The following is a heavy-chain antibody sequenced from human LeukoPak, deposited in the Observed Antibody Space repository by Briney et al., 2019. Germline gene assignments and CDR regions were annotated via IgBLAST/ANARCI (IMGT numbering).Heavy chain of an antibody. V-gene: IGHV4-39*01. CDR3: WRAADH. CDR2: LYSNGNT. Sequence: SETLSLICSFSVGSIRGGGYYWGWVRQPPGKGLEWIASLYSNGNTFYNPSLKSRVTISEESSKSQFSLKLRTVTAADTAVYFCWRAADHWGQGILVTVSS. CDR1: VGSIRGGGYY. J-gene: IGHJ4*02.